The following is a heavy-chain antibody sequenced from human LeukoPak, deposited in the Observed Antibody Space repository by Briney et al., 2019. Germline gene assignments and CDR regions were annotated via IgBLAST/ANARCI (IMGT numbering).Heavy chain of an antibody. CDR3: ARDWYSGSQGY. CDR2: INTDGSTT. CDR1: GFTFSSYW. Sequence: GGSLRLSCAASGFTFSSYWMHWVREAPGKGLVWVSRINTDGSTTIYADAVKGRFTISRDNAKNTLYLQMNSLRDEDTAVYYCARDWYSGSQGYWGQGTLVTVSS. V-gene: IGHV3-74*01. J-gene: IGHJ4*02. D-gene: IGHD1-26*01.